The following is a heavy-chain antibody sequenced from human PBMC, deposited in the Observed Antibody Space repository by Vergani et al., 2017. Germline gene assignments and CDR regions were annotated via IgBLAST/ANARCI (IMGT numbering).Heavy chain of an antibody. J-gene: IGHJ4*02. D-gene: IGHD3-22*01. CDR2: IHPADSDT. CDR3: ARLYGRDSSGGKYFDY. Sequence: EVQLVQSGAEVKKPGEPLKISCQISGYSFTYYWIGWVRQTPGKGVEWMGIIHPADSDTRYSPSFQGQVTISVDKSNSTAYLQRSSLRASDSAMYYCARLYGRDSSGGKYFDYWGQGTLVTVSS. V-gene: IGHV5-51*01. CDR1: GYSFTYYW.